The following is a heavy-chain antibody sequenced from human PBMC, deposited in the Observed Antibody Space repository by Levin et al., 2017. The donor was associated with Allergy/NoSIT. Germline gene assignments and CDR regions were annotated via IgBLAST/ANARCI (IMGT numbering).Heavy chain of an antibody. Sequence: PGGSLRLSCAASGLTFNNYWMNWVRQAPGKGLEWVATISQDGSETYYVDSLKGRFTISRDNAKNSLFLQMNSLRVDETGIYYCGTDQGGRVCSGGSCLRYNWFDPWGQGTLVTVS. CDR1: GLTFNNYW. D-gene: IGHD2-15*01. CDR3: GTDQGGRVCSGGSCLRYNWFDP. CDR2: ISQDGSET. V-gene: IGHV3-7*01. J-gene: IGHJ5*02.